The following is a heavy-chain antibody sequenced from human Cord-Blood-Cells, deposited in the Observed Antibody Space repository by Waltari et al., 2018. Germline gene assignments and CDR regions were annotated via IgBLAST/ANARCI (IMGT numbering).Heavy chain of an antibody. Sequence: QVQLQQWGAGLLKPSETLSLTCAVYGGSFSGYYWSWIRQPPGKGLEWIGEINHSGSTNYNPSLKSRVTISVDTSKNPFSLKLSSVNAADTAVYYCARGLVGELLLDIWGQGTMVTVSS. CDR1: GGSFSGYY. CDR3: ARGLVGELLLDI. D-gene: IGHD1-26*01. J-gene: IGHJ3*02. CDR2: INHSGST. V-gene: IGHV4-34*01.